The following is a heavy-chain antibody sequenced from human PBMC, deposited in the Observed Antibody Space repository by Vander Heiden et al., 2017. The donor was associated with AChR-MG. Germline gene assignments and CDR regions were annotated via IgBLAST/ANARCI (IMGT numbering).Heavy chain of an antibody. D-gene: IGHD4-17*01. CDR1: GFTFSSYA. CDR3: ARDRTMGLTVTLLDY. V-gene: IGHV3-30-3*01. J-gene: IGHJ4*02. CDR2: ISYDGSNK. Sequence: QVQLVESGGGVVQPGRSLRLSCAASGFTFSSYAMHWVRQAPGKGLEWVAVISYDGSNKYYADSVKGRFTISRDNSKNTLYLQMNSLRAEDTAVYYCARDRTMGLTVTLLDYWGQGTLVTVSS.